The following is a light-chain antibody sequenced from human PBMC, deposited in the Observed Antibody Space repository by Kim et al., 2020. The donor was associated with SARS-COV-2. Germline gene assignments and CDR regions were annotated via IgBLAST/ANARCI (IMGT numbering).Light chain of an antibody. Sequence: ATVGDIVTIACRASQSINTYLNWDQQKPGKAPKLLIFAASSLQSEVPSRFSGSGSGTDFTLTISSLQIEDFATYYCQQSYTTPRTFGQGTKVDIK. CDR3: QQSYTTPRT. J-gene: IGKJ1*01. CDR1: QSINTY. CDR2: AAS. V-gene: IGKV1-39*01.